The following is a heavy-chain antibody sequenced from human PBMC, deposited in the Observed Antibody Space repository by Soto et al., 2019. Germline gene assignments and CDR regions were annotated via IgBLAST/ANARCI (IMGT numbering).Heavy chain of an antibody. CDR2: ISGSGGST. D-gene: IGHD1-20*01. CDR1: GFTFSSYA. J-gene: IGHJ4*02. Sequence: EVQLLESGGGLVQPGGSLRLSCAASGFTFSSYAMSWVRQAPGKGLEWVSAISGSGGSTYYADSVKGRFTISRDNSKNTLYLQMNSLRAEDTAVYYCAPDRYNRNDEGDDYWGQGTLVTVSS. V-gene: IGHV3-23*01. CDR3: APDRYNRNDEGDDY.